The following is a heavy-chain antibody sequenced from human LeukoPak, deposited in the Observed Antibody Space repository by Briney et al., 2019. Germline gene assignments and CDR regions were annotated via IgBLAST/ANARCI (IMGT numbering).Heavy chain of an antibody. CDR2: INPNSGGT. V-gene: IGHV1-2*02. J-gene: IGHJ4*02. Sequence: GASVKVSCKASGYTFTGYYMHWVRQAPGQGLEWMGWINPNSGGTNYAQKFQGRVTMTRDTSISTAYMELSRLRADDTAVYYCARVRGAYDNFDYWGQGTLVTVSS. CDR3: ARVRGAYDNFDY. CDR1: GYTFTGYY. D-gene: IGHD3-10*01.